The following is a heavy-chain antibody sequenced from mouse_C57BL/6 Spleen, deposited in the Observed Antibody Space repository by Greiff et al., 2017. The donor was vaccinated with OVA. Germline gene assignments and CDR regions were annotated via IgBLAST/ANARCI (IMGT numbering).Heavy chain of an antibody. Sequence: EVQGVESGGGLVKPGGSLKLSCVASGFTFSSYAMSWVRQTPEKRLEWVATISDGGSYTYYPDNVKGRFTISRDNAKNNLYLQMSHLKSEDTAMYYCARDYYGSSWYFDVWGTGTTVTVSS. J-gene: IGHJ1*03. CDR3: ARDYYGSSWYFDV. V-gene: IGHV5-4*01. CDR2: ISDGGSYT. CDR1: GFTFSSYA. D-gene: IGHD1-1*01.